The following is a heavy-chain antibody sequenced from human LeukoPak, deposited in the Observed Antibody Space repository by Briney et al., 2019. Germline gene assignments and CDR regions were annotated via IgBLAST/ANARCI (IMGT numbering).Heavy chain of an antibody. CDR1: GGSISSYY. J-gene: IGHJ4*02. D-gene: IGHD3-3*01. CDR2: IYYTGTT. Sequence: SETLSLTCTVSGGSISSYYWSWIRQPPGKGLEWIGYIYYTGTTNYNPSLKSRLTMSVDTSKNQFSLKLSSVTAADTAVYYCARVNDVWSGYFQYWGQGALVTVSS. CDR3: ARVNDVWSGYFQY. V-gene: IGHV4-59*01.